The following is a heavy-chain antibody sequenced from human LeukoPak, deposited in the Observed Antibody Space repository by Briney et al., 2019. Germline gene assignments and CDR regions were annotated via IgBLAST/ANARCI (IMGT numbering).Heavy chain of an antibody. V-gene: IGHV1-8*01. Sequence: ASVKVSCKASGYTFTSCDINWVRQATGQGLEWMGWMNPNSGNTGYGQSFQGRITMTRDISIGTAYMELSNLTSEDTAIYYCTKGSSGRRDNWGQGTLVTVSA. J-gene: IGHJ4*02. D-gene: IGHD6-19*01. CDR3: TKGSSGRRDN. CDR2: MNPNSGNT. CDR1: GYTFTSCD.